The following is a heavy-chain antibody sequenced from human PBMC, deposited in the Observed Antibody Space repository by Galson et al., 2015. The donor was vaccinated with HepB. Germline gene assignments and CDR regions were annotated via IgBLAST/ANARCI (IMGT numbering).Heavy chain of an antibody. CDR3: ARRQIYGSGLYSMDV. J-gene: IGHJ6*02. Sequence: QSGAEVKKPGESLKISCEASGYKISMYWIGWVRQMPGRALEWMGTIYPSASETRYSPSFQGQVTISADKSINTAYLQWSSLKASDTAIYYCARRQIYGSGLYSMDVWGQGTTVTVSS. CDR2: IYPSASET. CDR1: GYKISMYW. V-gene: IGHV5-51*01. D-gene: IGHD2-15*01.